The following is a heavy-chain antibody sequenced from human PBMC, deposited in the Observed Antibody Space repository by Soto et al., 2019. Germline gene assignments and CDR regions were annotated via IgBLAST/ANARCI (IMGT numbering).Heavy chain of an antibody. V-gene: IGHV4-34*01. CDR3: ARGRYGDYGDYYYGMDV. J-gene: IGHJ6*02. CDR1: GGSFSGYY. D-gene: IGHD4-17*01. Sequence: SETLSLTCAVYGGSFSGYYWSWIRQPPGKGLEWIGEINHSGSTNYNPSLKSRVTISVDTSKNQFSLKLSSVTAADTAVYYCARGRYGDYGDYYYGMDVWGQGTTVTVSS. CDR2: INHSGST.